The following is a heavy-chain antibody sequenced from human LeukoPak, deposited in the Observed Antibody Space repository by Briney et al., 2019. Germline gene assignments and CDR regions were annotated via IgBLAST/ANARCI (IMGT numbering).Heavy chain of an antibody. Sequence: SETLSLTCAVYGGSFSGYYWSWIRQPPGKGREWIGEINHSGSTNYNPSLKSRVTISVDTSKNQFSLKLSSVTAADTAVYYCARWFGESEYYFDYWGQGTLVTVSS. CDR1: GGSFSGYY. CDR3: ARWFGESEYYFDY. J-gene: IGHJ4*02. D-gene: IGHD3-10*01. V-gene: IGHV4-34*01. CDR2: INHSGST.